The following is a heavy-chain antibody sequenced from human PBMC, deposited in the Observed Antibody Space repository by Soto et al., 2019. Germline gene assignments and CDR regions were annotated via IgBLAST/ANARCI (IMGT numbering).Heavy chain of an antibody. CDR1: GGSISSYY. V-gene: IGHV4-59*08. CDR2: IYYSGST. D-gene: IGHD3-22*01. CDR3: ARHQQGSSGYYPFDY. Sequence: SETLSLTCTVSGGSISSYYWSWIRQPPGKGLEWIGYIYYSGSTNYNPSLRSRVTISVDTSKNQFSLKLSSVTAADTAVYYCARHQQGSSGYYPFDYWGQGTLVTVSS. J-gene: IGHJ4*02.